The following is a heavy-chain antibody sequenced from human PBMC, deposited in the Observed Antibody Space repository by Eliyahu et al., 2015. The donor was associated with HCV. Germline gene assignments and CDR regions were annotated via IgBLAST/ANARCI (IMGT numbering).Heavy chain of an antibody. CDR2: INAGNGNT. D-gene: IGHD2-8*01. Sequence: QVQLVQSGAEVKKPGASVKVSCKASGYTFTSYAMHWVRQAPGQRLEWMGWINAGNGNTKYSQKFQGRVTITRDTSASTAYMELSSLRSEDTAVYYCAILVLMAPGDAFDIWGQGTMVTVSS. V-gene: IGHV1-3*01. CDR3: AILVLMAPGDAFDI. J-gene: IGHJ3*02. CDR1: GYTFTSYA.